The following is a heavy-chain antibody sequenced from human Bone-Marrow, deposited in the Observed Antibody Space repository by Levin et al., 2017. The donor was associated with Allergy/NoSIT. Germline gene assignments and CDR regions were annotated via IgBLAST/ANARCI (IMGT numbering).Heavy chain of an antibody. J-gene: IGHJ3*02. CDR2: IYPDDSQT. CDR3: ARLSIFGFDI. D-gene: IGHD2/OR15-2a*01. Sequence: LGESLKISCTGSGYSFATYWTLWVRQAPGKGLEWMGVIYPDDSQTKYSPSFQGQVTISADKSISTAYLQGSNLKASESAMYYCARLSIFGFDIWGHGTMVTVSS. CDR1: GYSFATYW. V-gene: IGHV5-51*01.